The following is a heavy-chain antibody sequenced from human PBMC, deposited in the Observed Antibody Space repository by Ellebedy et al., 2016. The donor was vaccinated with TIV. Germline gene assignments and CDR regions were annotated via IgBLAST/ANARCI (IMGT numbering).Heavy chain of an antibody. CDR2: IYYSGST. J-gene: IGHJ4*02. CDR1: GASISSGSYY. Sequence: ESLKISCTVSGASISSGSYYWGWIRQPPGKNLEWIGTIYYSGSTSFNPSLKSRITMSVDTSKNQFSLRLSSVTAADTAVYYCARRYSGSSYHYFDYWGQGTLVIVSS. V-gene: IGHV4-39*01. CDR3: ARRYSGSSYHYFDY. D-gene: IGHD1-26*01.